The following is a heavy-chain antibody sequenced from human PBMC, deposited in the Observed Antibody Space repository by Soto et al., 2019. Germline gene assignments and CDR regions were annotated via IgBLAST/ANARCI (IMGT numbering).Heavy chain of an antibody. CDR2: ISSSGSTI. CDR1: GFTFSDYY. CDR3: ARVTLLWFGELPDAFDI. Sequence: QVQLVESGGGLVKPGGSLRLSCAASGFTFSDYYMSWIRQAPGKGLEGVSYISSSGSTIYYADSVKGRFTINRDNAKNSLYLQINSLRAEDTAVYYCARVTLLWFGELPDAFDIWGQGTMVTVSS. V-gene: IGHV3-11*01. J-gene: IGHJ3*02. D-gene: IGHD3-10*01.